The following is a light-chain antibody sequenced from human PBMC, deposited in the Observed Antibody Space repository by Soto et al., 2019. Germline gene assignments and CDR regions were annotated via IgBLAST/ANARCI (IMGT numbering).Light chain of an antibody. Sequence: EIVLPQSPGTLSLSPGARATLSCRASQSVSSSYLAWYQQKPGQAPGLLIYDASSRATGIPARFSGSGSGTDFTLTISSLEPEDFAVYDCQQYDSFPYTFGQGTKLEIK. CDR1: QSVSSSY. CDR2: DAS. J-gene: IGKJ2*01. V-gene: IGKV3-20*01. CDR3: QQYDSFPYT.